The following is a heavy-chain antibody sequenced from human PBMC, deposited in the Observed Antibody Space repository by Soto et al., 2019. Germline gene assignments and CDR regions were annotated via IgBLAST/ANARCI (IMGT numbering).Heavy chain of an antibody. D-gene: IGHD1-26*01. CDR2: IYYSGST. Sequence: SETLSLTCTVSGGSISSYYWSWIRQPPGKGLEWIGYIYYSGSTNYNPSLKSRVTISVDTSKNQFSLKLSSVTAADTAVDYCARQRSYDAFDIWGQGTMVTVSS. CDR3: ARQRSYDAFDI. J-gene: IGHJ3*02. V-gene: IGHV4-59*08. CDR1: GGSISSYY.